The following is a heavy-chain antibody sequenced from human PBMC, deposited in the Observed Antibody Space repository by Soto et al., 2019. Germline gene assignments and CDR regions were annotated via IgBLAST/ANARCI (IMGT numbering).Heavy chain of an antibody. CDR3: ANTVTADYVAY. Sequence: QLQLQESGPGLVKPSETLSLTCTVSGGSISSSSYCWAWIRQPPGKGLEWIASIYYSGSTYYNPCLKSRVTISVDTSNNQFSLKLSSVAAADTAVYYCANTVTADYVAYWGQGTLVTVSS. D-gene: IGHD4-17*01. V-gene: IGHV4-39*01. CDR2: IYYSGST. CDR1: GGSISSSSYC. J-gene: IGHJ4*02.